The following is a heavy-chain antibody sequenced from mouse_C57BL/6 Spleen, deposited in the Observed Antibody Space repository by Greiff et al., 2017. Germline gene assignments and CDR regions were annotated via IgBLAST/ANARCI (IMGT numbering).Heavy chain of an antibody. CDR1: GYTFTSYW. D-gene: IGHD2-4*01. CDR2: IDPSDSYT. J-gene: IGHJ4*01. Sequence: QVQLQQPGAELVRPGTSVKLSCKASGYTFTSYWMHWVKQRPGQGLEWIGVIDPSDSYTNYNQKFKGKATLTVDTSSSTAYMQLSSLTSEDSAVYYCARYDYDESHAMDYWGQGTSVTVSS. CDR3: ARYDYDESHAMDY. V-gene: IGHV1-59*01.